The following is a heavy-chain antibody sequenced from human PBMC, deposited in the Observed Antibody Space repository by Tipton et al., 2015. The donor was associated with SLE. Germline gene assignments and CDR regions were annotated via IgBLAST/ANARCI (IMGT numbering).Heavy chain of an antibody. CDR3: AKDTNIWSGFENGMDV. CDR2: ISSSGNTI. D-gene: IGHD3-3*01. V-gene: IGHV3-48*03. Sequence: GSLRLSCAASGFTFSSYEMNWVRQAPGEGLEWVSYISSSGNTIYLADSVKGRFTISRDNAKNSLYLQMNSLRADDTAVYYCAKDTNIWSGFENGMDVWGQGTTVTVSS. J-gene: IGHJ6*02. CDR1: GFTFSSYE.